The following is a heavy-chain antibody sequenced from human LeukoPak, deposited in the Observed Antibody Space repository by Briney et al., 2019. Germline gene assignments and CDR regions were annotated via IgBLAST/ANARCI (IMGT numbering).Heavy chain of an antibody. J-gene: IGHJ4*02. CDR2: ISSSSSYI. CDR1: GFIFSSND. Sequence: GVTLRHSCAASGFIFSSNDMHWVRQAPGKGLEWVSSISSSSSYIYYADSVKGRFTISRDNAKNSLYLQMNSLRAEDTAVYYCASSVQGDYWGQGTLVTVSS. V-gene: IGHV3-21*01. CDR3: ASSVQGDY. D-gene: IGHD3-10*02.